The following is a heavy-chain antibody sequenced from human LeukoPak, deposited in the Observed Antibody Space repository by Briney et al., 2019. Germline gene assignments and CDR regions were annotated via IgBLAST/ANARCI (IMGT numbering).Heavy chain of an antibody. D-gene: IGHD2-2*01. V-gene: IGHV3-23*01. Sequence: GGSLRLSCAASGFTFSSYAMSWVRQAPGKGLEWVSAISGSGGSTYYADSVKGRFTISRDNSKNTLYLQMNSLRAEDTAVYYRAKDRYQLLWGHFDYWGQGTLVTVSS. CDR3: AKDRYQLLWGHFDY. CDR2: ISGSGGST. CDR1: GFTFSSYA. J-gene: IGHJ4*02.